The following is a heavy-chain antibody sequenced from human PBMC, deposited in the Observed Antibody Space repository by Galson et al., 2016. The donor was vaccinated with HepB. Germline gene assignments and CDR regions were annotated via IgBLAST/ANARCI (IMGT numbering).Heavy chain of an antibody. CDR3: AKTLYTWIQAPGSL. CDR2: MSDDGSDK. CDR1: GFTFSNYG. D-gene: IGHD5-18*01. Sequence: SLRLSCAASGFTFSNYGMHWVRQAPGKGLEWVALMSDDGSDKYHADSVKGRFTISRDNSKNTLYLQMNSLRAEDTAVYYCAKTLYTWIQAPGSLWGQGTLVTVSS. J-gene: IGHJ4*02. V-gene: IGHV3-30*18.